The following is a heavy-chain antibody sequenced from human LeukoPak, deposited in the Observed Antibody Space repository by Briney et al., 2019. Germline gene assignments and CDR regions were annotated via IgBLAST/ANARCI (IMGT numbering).Heavy chain of an antibody. CDR1: GGSFSGYY. CDR2: INHSGST. V-gene: IGHV4-34*01. CDR3: ARAGCGGDCYSVIFSYFDY. Sequence: SGTLSLTCAVYGGSFSGYYWSWIRQPPGKGLEWIGEINHSGSTNYNPSLKSRVTISVDTSKNQFSLKLSSVTAADTAVYYCARAGCGGDCYSVIFSYFDYWGQGTLVTVSS. J-gene: IGHJ4*02. D-gene: IGHD2-21*02.